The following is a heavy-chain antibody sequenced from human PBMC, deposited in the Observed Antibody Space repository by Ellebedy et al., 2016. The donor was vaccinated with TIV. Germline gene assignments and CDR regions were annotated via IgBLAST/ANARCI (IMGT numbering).Heavy chain of an antibody. CDR3: AHRGPRIPAP. CDR2: IGDSGDET. J-gene: IGHJ5*02. D-gene: IGHD6-13*01. Sequence: GGSLRLSCAATGFIFPNYDMNWVRQAPGKGLEWISVIGDSGDETYYVDSVKGRFTISRDNSKNTLYLQMNTLRAEDTAVYYCAHRGPRIPAPWGRGTLVTVSS. V-gene: IGHV3-23*01. CDR1: GFIFPNYD.